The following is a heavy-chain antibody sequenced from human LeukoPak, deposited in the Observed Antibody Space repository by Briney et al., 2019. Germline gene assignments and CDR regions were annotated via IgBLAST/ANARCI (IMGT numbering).Heavy chain of an antibody. Sequence: SETLSLTCTVSSDFFSSVTDYWAWIRQPPGKGLEWIASGDYSGGTYYNPSLESRVAISVDKSKNQFSLNLSSVTAADTAVFYCVRRRYNYGFDSWGQGTLVTVSS. V-gene: IGHV4-39*07. CDR3: VRRRYNYGFDS. J-gene: IGHJ4*02. CDR2: GDYSGGT. D-gene: IGHD5-18*01. CDR1: SDFFSSVTDY.